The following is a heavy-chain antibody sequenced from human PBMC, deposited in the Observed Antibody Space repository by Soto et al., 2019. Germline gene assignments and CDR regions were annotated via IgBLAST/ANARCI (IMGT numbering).Heavy chain of an antibody. J-gene: IGHJ3*02. CDR2: ISVSGGTT. CDR1: GFIFSSYA. D-gene: IGHD3-22*01. V-gene: IGHV3-23*01. Sequence: GGSLRLSCAASGFIFSSYAMSWVRQAPGKGLEWVSCISVSGGTTYYGDSVKGRFIISRDNSKSTLYLQMSNLRAEDSAIYYCAQRFAYSSVIDGYYIWGQGTMVTVSS. CDR3: AQRFAYSSVIDGYYI.